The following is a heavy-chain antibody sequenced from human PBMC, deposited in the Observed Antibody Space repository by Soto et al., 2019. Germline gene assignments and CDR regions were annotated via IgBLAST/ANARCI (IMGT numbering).Heavy chain of an antibody. J-gene: IGHJ4*02. Sequence: GSLILSCVASGFTFSTVAMTLVRQAPGKGLEWVSSISDNGGNTDYADSVRGRFTLSRDNSKNTLYLQMNHLKAEDTAVYYCAKLYWNPRYFDYWGQGARVTVSS. CDR3: AKLYWNPRYFDY. CDR1: GFTFSTVA. D-gene: IGHD1-1*01. CDR2: ISDNGGNT. V-gene: IGHV3-23*01.